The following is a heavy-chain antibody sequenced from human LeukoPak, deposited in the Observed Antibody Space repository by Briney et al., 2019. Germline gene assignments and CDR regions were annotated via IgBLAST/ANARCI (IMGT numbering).Heavy chain of an antibody. CDR3: ARDVGDSRGWSGGLFDY. J-gene: IGHJ4*02. CDR2: IYYSGST. CDR1: GDSISSTSYY. D-gene: IGHD6-19*01. Sequence: PSETLSLTCTVSGDSISSTSYYWGWIRQPPGKGLEWIGSIYYSGSTYYNPSLKSRVPISEDTSKNQFSLKLTSVTAAAPPVYYWARDVGDSRGWSGGLFDYWGQGTLVTVSS. V-gene: IGHV4-39*07.